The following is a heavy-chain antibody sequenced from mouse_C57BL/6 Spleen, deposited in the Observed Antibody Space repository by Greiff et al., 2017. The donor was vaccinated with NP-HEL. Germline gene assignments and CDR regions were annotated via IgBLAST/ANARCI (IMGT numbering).Heavy chain of an antibody. J-gene: IGHJ4*01. D-gene: IGHD3-2*02. CDR1: GFTFSSYG. V-gene: IGHV5-6*01. CDR3: ARQGDSSGYAMDY. Sequence: EVNVVESGGDLVKPGGSLKLSCAASGFTFSSYGMSWVRQTPDKRLEWVATISSGGSYTYYPDSVKGRFTISRDNAKNTLYLQMSSLKSEDTAMYYCARQGDSSGYAMDYWGQGTSVTVSS. CDR2: ISSGGSYT.